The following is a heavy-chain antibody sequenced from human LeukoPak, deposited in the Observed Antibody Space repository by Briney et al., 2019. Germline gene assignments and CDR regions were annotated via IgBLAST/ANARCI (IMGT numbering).Heavy chain of an antibody. CDR1: GGSFSGYY. J-gene: IGHJ4*02. Sequence: PSETLSLTCAVYGGSFSGYYWSWIRQPPGKGLEWNGEINHSGSTNYNPSLKSRVTISVDTSKNQFSLKLSSVTAADTAVYYCARHDSGSYYNGRFDYWGQGTLVTVSS. D-gene: IGHD3-10*01. CDR3: ARHDSGSYYNGRFDY. CDR2: INHSGST. V-gene: IGHV4-34*01.